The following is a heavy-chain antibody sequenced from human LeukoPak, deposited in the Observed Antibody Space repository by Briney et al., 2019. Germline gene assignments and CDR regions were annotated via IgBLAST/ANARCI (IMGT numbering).Heavy chain of an antibody. CDR3: ARDVRPDY. J-gene: IGHJ4*02. CDR2: IKQDGTEK. V-gene: IGHV3-7*04. CDR1: GFTFGSYW. D-gene: IGHD6-6*01. Sequence: TGGSLRLSCAASGFTFGSYWMSWVRQAPGEGLEWVANIKQDGTEKYYMDSVKGRFSISRDNAKNSLYLQMNALRAEDTAVYYCARDVRPDYWGQGTLVTVST.